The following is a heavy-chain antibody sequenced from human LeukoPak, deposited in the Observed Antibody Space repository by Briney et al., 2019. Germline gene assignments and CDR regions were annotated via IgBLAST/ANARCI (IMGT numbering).Heavy chain of an antibody. CDR3: ARKRSFDL. CDR1: GDSVSNYY. Sequence: SETLSLTCTVSGDSVSNYYWSWIRQPPGKRLEWIGCIYYSESATYNPSLKGRVTISLDTSKNQFFLKLSSVTAADTAVYYCARKRSFDLWGQGTLVTVSS. CDR2: IYYSESA. V-gene: IGHV4-59*02. D-gene: IGHD3-9*01. J-gene: IGHJ4*02.